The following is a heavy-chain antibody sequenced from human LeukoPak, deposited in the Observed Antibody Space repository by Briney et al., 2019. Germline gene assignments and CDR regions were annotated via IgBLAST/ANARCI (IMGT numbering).Heavy chain of an antibody. CDR3: ARGIVVVVAATPTTYDY. CDR2: MNPNSGNT. J-gene: IGHJ4*02. CDR1: GYTFTSYD. Sequence: GASVKVSCKASGYTFTSYDINWVRQATGQGLEWMGWMNPNSGNTGYAQKFQGRVTMTRDTSISTAYMELSRLRSDDTAVYYCARGIVVVVAATPTTYDYWGQGTLVTVSS. V-gene: IGHV1-8*01. D-gene: IGHD2-15*01.